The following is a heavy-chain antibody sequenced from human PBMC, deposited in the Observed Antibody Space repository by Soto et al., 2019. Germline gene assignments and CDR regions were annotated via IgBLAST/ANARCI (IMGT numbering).Heavy chain of an antibody. V-gene: IGHV1-2*02. Sequence: QVQLVQSGPEMSKPGASVKVSCNTSGYTFTIYFIHWVRQARGQGLEWMGWINPNSGDTKYAQNFQGRVTMTRDTSISTAYMDLGGLTSDDTAVFFCARAKRGSFYFDSWGQGTLVSVSS. J-gene: IGHJ4*02. CDR2: INPNSGDT. D-gene: IGHD1-26*01. CDR3: ARAKRGSFYFDS. CDR1: GYTFTIYF.